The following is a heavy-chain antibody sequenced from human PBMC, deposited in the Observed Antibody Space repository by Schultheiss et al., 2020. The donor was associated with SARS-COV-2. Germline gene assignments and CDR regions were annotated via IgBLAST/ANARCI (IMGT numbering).Heavy chain of an antibody. CDR3: ARDRTAMVSLDAFDI. V-gene: IGHV3-48*01. J-gene: IGHJ3*02. CDR1: GFTFSSYS. D-gene: IGHD5-18*01. Sequence: GGSLRLSCAASGFTFSSYSMNWARQAPGKGLEWVSYISSSSSTIYYADPVKGRFTISRDNAKNSLYLQMNSLRAEDTAVYYCARDRTAMVSLDAFDIWGQGTMVTVSS. CDR2: ISSSSSTI.